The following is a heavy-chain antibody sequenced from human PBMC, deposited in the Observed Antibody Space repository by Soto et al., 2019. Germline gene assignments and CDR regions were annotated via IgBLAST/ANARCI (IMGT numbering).Heavy chain of an antibody. Sequence: QVQLVQSGAEVRKPGASVKVSCKASGYTFTGQYLHWARQAPGEGLQWMGWINPSSGGTRYSQYFQGRVTMTRDTSISIAYIEMSSLTSDDTAFYYCVRDLSTSSFGGSFDLWGQGTMVTVSS. D-gene: IGHD3-16*01. CDR3: VRDLSTSSFGGSFDL. V-gene: IGHV1-2*02. J-gene: IGHJ3*01. CDR1: GYTFTGQY. CDR2: INPSSGGT.